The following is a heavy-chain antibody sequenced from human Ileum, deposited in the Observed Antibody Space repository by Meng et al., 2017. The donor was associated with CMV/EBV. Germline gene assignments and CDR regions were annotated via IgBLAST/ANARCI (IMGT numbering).Heavy chain of an antibody. J-gene: IGHJ6*02. CDR3: ASAPGYCSSTSCYSYYYGMDV. CDR2: INPSGGST. V-gene: IGHV1-46*04. CDR1: N. Sequence: NIHWVRQAPGQGLGWMGIINPSGGSTGYAEKLQGRVTMTSDTSTSTVFLELSSLRSEDTAVYYCASAPGYCSSTSCYSYYYGMDVWGQGTTVTVSS. D-gene: IGHD2-2*02.